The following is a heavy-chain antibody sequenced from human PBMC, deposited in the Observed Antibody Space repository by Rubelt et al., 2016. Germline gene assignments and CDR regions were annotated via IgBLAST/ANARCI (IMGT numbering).Heavy chain of an antibody. CDR2: IGRTGGST. Sequence: EVQLVESGGGLVQPGGSLRLSCAASGFIFGSYDMSWVRQAPGRGLEWVSGIGRTGGSTYYADSVKGRFTISRDNAKNSLYLQMNSLRAEDTAVYYCAKDPRVDTAMDWYFDLWGRGTLVTVSS. V-gene: IGHV3-23*04. CDR1: GFIFGSYD. J-gene: IGHJ2*01. D-gene: IGHD5-18*01. CDR3: AKDPRVDTAMDWYFDL.